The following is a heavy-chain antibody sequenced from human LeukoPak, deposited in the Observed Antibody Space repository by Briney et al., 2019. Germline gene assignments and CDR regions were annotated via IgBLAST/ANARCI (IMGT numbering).Heavy chain of an antibody. Sequence: SETLSLTCTVSGGSINNYYWTWIRQPPGKGLEWLGYISYSGSTSYIPSLKSRVTISVDTSKNQFSLKVSSVTAADTAVYYCARTPKTVKNYYMDVWGKGTTVTVSS. CDR2: ISYSGST. J-gene: IGHJ6*03. V-gene: IGHV4-59*01. CDR3: ARTPKTVKNYYMDV. D-gene: IGHD4-17*01. CDR1: GGSINNYY.